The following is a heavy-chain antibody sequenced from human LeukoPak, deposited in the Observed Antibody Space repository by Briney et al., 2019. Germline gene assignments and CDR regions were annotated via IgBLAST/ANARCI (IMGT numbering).Heavy chain of an antibody. V-gene: IGHV3-21*01. CDR2: ISSSSSYI. Sequence: PGGPLRLSCAASGFTFSSYRMNWVRQAPGKGLEWVSSISSSSSYIYYADSVKGRFTISRDNAKNSLYLQMNSLRAEDTAVYYCARDRSDWFGEFRGIDYWGQGTLVTVSS. CDR3: ARDRSDWFGEFRGIDY. D-gene: IGHD3-10*01. CDR1: GFTFSSYR. J-gene: IGHJ4*02.